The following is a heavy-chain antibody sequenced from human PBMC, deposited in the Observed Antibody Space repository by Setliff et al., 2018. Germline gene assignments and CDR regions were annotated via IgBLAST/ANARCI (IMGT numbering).Heavy chain of an antibody. CDR1: GFTFSIYS. CDR3: AKSGGDHCCPLYHHYYMDV. J-gene: IGHJ6*03. Sequence: GGSLRLSWAASGFTFSIYSMIWVRQAPGKGLEWISSTSSGSNSIYYADSVMGRFTISRDNARNSLYLQMNRLRPEDTAVYYCAKSGGDHCCPLYHHYYMDVWGTGTTVTVSS. CDR2: TSSGSNSI. D-gene: IGHD2-21*02. V-gene: IGHV3-48*01.